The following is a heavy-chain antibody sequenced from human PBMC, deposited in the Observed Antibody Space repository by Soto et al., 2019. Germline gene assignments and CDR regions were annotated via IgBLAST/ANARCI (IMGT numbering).Heavy chain of an antibody. J-gene: IGHJ4*02. Sequence: QVQLVQSGAEVKKPGSSGKVSCQASGDTFSSYAFSWVRQAPGQGLGWMGGIIHIFGTTNYAENSQGRISITADDSTSTAYKELNSRKSNDTAIYYFARGWKGCPRLTLFDCWGPETLVPVTP. CDR2: IIHIFGTT. CDR3: ARGWKGCPRLTLFDC. V-gene: IGHV1-69*01. D-gene: IGHD3-10*01. CDR1: GDTFSSYA.